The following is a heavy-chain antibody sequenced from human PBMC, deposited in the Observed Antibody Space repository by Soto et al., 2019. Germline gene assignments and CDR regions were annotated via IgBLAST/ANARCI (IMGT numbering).Heavy chain of an antibody. CDR1: GYTFTSYG. J-gene: IGHJ4*02. CDR2: ISAYNGNT. CDR3: ARGPLYCSGGSCYSHFDY. D-gene: IGHD2-15*01. Sequence: ASVKVSCKASGYTFTSYGISWVRQAPGQGLEWMGWISAYNGNTNYAQKLQGRVTMTTDTSTSTVYMELRSLRSDDTAVYYCARGPLYCSGGSCYSHFDYWGQGTLVTVSS. V-gene: IGHV1-18*01.